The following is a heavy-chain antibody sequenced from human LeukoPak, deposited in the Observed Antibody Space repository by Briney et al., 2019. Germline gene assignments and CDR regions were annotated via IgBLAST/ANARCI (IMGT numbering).Heavy chain of an antibody. J-gene: IGHJ4*02. V-gene: IGHV3-48*03. D-gene: IGHD6-19*01. Sequence: GGSLRLSCAASGFTFSSYEMNWVRQAPGKGLEWVSYISSSGSTIYYADSVKGRFTISRDNAKNSPYLQMNSLRAEDTAVYYCARVSVEQWLVQALDYWGQGTLVTVSS. CDR2: ISSSGSTI. CDR1: GFTFSSYE. CDR3: ARVSVEQWLVQALDY.